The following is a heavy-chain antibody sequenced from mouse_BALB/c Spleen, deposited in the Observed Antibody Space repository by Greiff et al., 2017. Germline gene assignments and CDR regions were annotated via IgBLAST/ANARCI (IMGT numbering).Heavy chain of an antibody. CDR1: GYAFSSYW. J-gene: IGHJ3*01. CDR2: IYPGDGDT. V-gene: IGHV1-80*01. CDR3: ARGVITTASWFAY. Sequence: QVQLQQSGAELVRPGSSVKISCKASGYAFSSYWMNWVKQRPGQGLEWIGQIYPGDGDTNYNGKFKGKATLTADKSSSTAYMQLSSLTSEDSAVYFCARGVITTASWFAYWGQGTLVTVSA. D-gene: IGHD1-2*01.